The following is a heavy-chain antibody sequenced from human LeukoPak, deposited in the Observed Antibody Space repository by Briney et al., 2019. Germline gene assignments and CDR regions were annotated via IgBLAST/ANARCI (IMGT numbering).Heavy chain of an antibody. CDR2: MNPNSGNT. D-gene: IGHD5-18*01. J-gene: IGHJ4*02. V-gene: IGHV1-8*01. CDR3: ARDAARDVDY. CDR1: GYTFTSYD. Sequence: ASVKVSCKASGYTFTSYDINWLRQASGQGLEWMGWMNPNSGNTGYAQKFQGRVTMTRDTSTSTVYMELSSLRSEDTAVYYCARDAARDVDYWGQGTLVTVSS.